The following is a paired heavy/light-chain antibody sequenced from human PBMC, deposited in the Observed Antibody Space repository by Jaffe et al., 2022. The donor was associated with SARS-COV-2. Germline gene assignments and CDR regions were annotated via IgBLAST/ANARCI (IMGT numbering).Light chain of an antibody. CDR2: TNN. CDR1: SSNIGSFT. V-gene: IGLV1-44*01. CDR3: AAWDDSLNGWV. Sequence: QSVLTQPPSASGTPGQRVTISCSGSSSNIGSFTVNWYQQLPGTAPKLLIYTNNEPPSGVPDRFSGSTSGTSASLAISGLQSEDEADYYCAAWDDSLNGWVFGGGTKLTVL. J-gene: IGLJ3*02.
Heavy chain of an antibody. V-gene: IGHV4-59*01. CDR3: ARQQELDWFDP. Sequence: QVQLQESGPGLVKPSETLSLTCTVSGGSISGYYWSWIRQPPGKGLEWIGYISKIGRTNYNASLKSRVTISVDTSKNHFSLKLNSVTAADTAIYYCARQQELDWFDPWGQGIMVTVSS. J-gene: IGHJ5*02. CDR1: GGSISGYY. CDR2: ISKIGRT. D-gene: IGHD1-7*01.